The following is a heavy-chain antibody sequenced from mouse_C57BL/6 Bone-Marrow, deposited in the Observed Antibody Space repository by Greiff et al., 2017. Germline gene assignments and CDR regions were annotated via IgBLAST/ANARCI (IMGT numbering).Heavy chain of an antibody. Sequence: LVESGAELAKPGASVKLSCKASGYTFTSYWMHWVKQRPGQGLEWIGYINPSSGYTKYNQKFKDKATLTADKSSSTAYMQLSSLTYEDAAVYYCASGYYPPWFAYWGQGTLVTVSA. D-gene: IGHD2-3*01. CDR3: ASGYYPPWFAY. J-gene: IGHJ3*01. CDR2: INPSSGYT. CDR1: GYTFTSYW. V-gene: IGHV1-7*01.